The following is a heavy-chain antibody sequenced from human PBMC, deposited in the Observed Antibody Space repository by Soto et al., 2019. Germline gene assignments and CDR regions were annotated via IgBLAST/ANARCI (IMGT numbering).Heavy chain of an antibody. CDR2: IHPHSGAT. CDR1: GYTFTGNY. J-gene: IGHJ5*02. Sequence: QVQLVQSGAEVKKPGASVKVSCEATGYTFTGNYLHWVRQAPGQGLEWMGWIHPHSGATKYAQKFQGWVTMTRDTSISTAYLALSSLKSNDSAVYYCVREGVGRTYGWFDPWGQGTLVTVSS. D-gene: IGHD2-8*01. V-gene: IGHV1-2*04. CDR3: VREGVGRTYGWFDP.